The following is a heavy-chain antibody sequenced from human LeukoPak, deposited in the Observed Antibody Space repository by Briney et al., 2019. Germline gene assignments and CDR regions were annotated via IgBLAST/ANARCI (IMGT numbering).Heavy chain of an antibody. J-gene: IGHJ4*02. CDR2: IWYDGSKK. CDR3: ARDLGPGSYEGYYFDY. Sequence: GRSLRLSCAASGFTFSGYGMHWVRQAPGKGLEWVAIIWYDGSKKYHADSVKGRFTISRDNSKNTLYLQMNSLRAEDTAVYYCARDLGPGSYEGYYFDYWGQGTLVTVSS. CDR1: GFTFSGYG. D-gene: IGHD3-10*01. V-gene: IGHV3-33*01.